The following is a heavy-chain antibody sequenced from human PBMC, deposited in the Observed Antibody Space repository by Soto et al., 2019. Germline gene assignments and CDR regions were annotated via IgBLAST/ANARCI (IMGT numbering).Heavy chain of an antibody. Sequence: EVQLLESGGGSVQPGGSLRLSCAASGFTFSSYAMHWVRRPPGKGLEWVSSISGSGGTAYYADSVKGRFSISRDSLVNTLYLQMNSLRAEDTAVYYCAKGRGQNRYFDYWGQGTLVTVSP. V-gene: IGHV3-23*01. CDR1: GFTFSSYA. D-gene: IGHD3-10*01. J-gene: IGHJ4*02. CDR3: AKGRGQNRYFDY. CDR2: ISGSGGTA.